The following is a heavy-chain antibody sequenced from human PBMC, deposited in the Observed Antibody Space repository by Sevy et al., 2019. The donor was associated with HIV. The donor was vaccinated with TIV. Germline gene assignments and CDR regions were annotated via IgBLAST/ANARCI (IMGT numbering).Heavy chain of an antibody. D-gene: IGHD3-3*01. V-gene: IGHV1-18*01. Sequence: ASVKVSCKASGYTFTSYGISWVRQAPGQGLEWMGWISAYNGNTNYAQKLQGRVTMTTDTSTSTAYMELRSLRSDDTAVYYCARGGITIFGSLSYYYMDVWGKGTPVTVSS. CDR1: GYTFTSYG. CDR2: ISAYNGNT. J-gene: IGHJ6*03. CDR3: ARGGITIFGSLSYYYMDV.